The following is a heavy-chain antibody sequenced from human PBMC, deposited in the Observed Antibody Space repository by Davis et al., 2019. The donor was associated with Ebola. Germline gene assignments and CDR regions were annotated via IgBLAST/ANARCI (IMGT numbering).Heavy chain of an antibody. CDR1: GFTFSHFG. Sequence: PGGSLRLSCAASGFTFSHFGMHWVRQAPGKGLEWVAVVSFDGSVTHCGDSLRGRFAVSRDNFRNTVSPQMSSLRNEDTGVYYCAKETNEFSSSSNDYWGQGILVTVSS. D-gene: IGHD6-6*01. J-gene: IGHJ4*02. CDR2: VSFDGSVT. V-gene: IGHV3-30*18. CDR3: AKETNEFSSSSNDY.